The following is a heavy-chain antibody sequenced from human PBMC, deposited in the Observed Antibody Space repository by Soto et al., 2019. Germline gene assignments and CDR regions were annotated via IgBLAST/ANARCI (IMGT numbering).Heavy chain of an antibody. V-gene: IGHV1-2*02. CDR3: ATLVVRGISTGWPH. CDR2: ISPKSGGT. CDR1: GYTFTGYY. Sequence: ASVKVSCKASGYTFTGYYMHWVRQAPGQGFEWMGRISPKSGGTNYAQKFQGRVTMTWDTSLNTAYMELSSLISEDTAVYYCATLVVRGISTGWPHWGQGTLVTVSS. D-gene: IGHD6-19*01. J-gene: IGHJ4*02.